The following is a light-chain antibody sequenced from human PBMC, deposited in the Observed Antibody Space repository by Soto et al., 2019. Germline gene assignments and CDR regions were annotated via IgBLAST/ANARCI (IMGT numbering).Light chain of an antibody. CDR3: QQSYSTPRT. J-gene: IGKJ1*01. Sequence: DIQMTQSPSFLSASVGDRVTITCLTSQSISSYLNWYQQKPGKVPKLLIYAASSLQSGVPSRFSGSGSGTDFTLTISSLQPEDFATYYCQQSYSTPRTFGQGTKVDI. CDR2: AAS. V-gene: IGKV1-39*01. CDR1: QSISSY.